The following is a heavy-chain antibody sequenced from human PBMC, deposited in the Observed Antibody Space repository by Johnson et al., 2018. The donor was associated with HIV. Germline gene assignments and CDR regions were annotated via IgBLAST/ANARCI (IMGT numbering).Heavy chain of an antibody. V-gene: IGHV3-66*03. CDR3: ARDTFAGAYGDWPDAFDI. Sequence: VQLVESGGGLIQPGGSLRLSCAASGFTVSSNYMSWVRQAPGKGLEWVSVIYSGGSTYYADSVKGRFTISRDNSKNTLYLQMNSLRAEDTAVYYCARDTFAGAYGDWPDAFDIWGQGTMVTVSS. J-gene: IGHJ3*02. D-gene: IGHD4-17*01. CDR1: GFTVSSNY. CDR2: IYSGGST.